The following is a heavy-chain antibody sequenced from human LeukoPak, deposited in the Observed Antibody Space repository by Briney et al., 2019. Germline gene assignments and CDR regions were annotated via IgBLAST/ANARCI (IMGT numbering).Heavy chain of an antibody. D-gene: IGHD1-26*01. CDR2: ISFSGRST. Sequence: GGSLRLSCAVSGFTFSDYAMSWVRQAQGKGLEWVLGISFSGRSTNYADSVKGRFIISRDNSNNTLYLQMNSLRAEDTAVYYCAKDREKAVGATIFDHWGQGTLVTVSS. J-gene: IGHJ4*02. CDR3: AKDREKAVGATIFDH. CDR1: GFTFSDYA. V-gene: IGHV3-23*01.